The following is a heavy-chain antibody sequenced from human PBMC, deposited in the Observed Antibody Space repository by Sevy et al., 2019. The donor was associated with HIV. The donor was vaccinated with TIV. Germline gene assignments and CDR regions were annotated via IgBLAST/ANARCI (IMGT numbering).Heavy chain of an antibody. D-gene: IGHD6-13*01. V-gene: IGHV1-69*06. J-gene: IGHJ6*03. Sequence: ASVKVSCKASGGTFSSYAISWVRQAPGQGLEWMGGIIPIFGTANYAQKFQGRDTITADKSTSTAYMELSSLRSEDTAVYYCATLRGYSSSWAYYYYYYYMDVWGKGTTVTVSS. CDR2: IIPIFGTA. CDR3: ATLRGYSSSWAYYYYYYYMDV. CDR1: GGTFSSYA.